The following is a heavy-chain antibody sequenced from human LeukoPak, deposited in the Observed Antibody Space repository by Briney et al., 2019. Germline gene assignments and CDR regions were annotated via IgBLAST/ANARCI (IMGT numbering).Heavy chain of an antibody. CDR3: ARGSAPHTEATTAVDS. D-gene: IGHD2-2*01. Sequence: PGGSLRLSCAASGFIFSDYYMTWIRQAPGQGLEWVANIKPDDTEKLYVASVEGRFTISRDNPNNSLYLQMNSLRADDTAVYFCARGSAPHTEATTAVDSWGQGTLVTVSS. J-gene: IGHJ4*02. CDR2: IKPDDTEK. V-gene: IGHV3-7*04. CDR1: GFIFSDYY.